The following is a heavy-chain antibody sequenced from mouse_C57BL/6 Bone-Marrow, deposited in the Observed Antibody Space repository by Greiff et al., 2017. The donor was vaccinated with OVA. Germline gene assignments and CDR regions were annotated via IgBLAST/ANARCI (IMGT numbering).Heavy chain of an antibody. Sequence: EVNVVESGGGLVKPGGSLKLSCAASGFTFSDYGMHWVRQAPEKGLEWVAYISSGSSTIYYADTVKGRFTISRDNAKNTLFLQMTSLRSEDTAMYYCARGGWFPLYYVDYWGQGTTLTVSS. J-gene: IGHJ2*01. D-gene: IGHD2-3*01. CDR3: ARGGWFPLYYVDY. CDR1: GFTFSDYG. V-gene: IGHV5-17*01. CDR2: ISSGSSTI.